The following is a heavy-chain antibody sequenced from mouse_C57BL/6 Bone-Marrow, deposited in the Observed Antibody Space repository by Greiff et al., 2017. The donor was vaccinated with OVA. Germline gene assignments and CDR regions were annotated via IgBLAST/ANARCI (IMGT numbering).Heavy chain of an antibody. Sequence: QVQLKQPGAELVKPGASVKVSCKASGYTFTSYWMHWVKQRPGQGLEWIGRIHPSDSDTNYNQKFKGKATLTVDKSSSTAYMQLSSLTSEDSSVYYGAMGTVVATDAMDYWGQGTSVTVSS. CDR2: IHPSDSDT. D-gene: IGHD1-1*01. J-gene: IGHJ4*01. CDR3: AMGTVVATDAMDY. CDR1: GYTFTSYW. V-gene: IGHV1-74*01.